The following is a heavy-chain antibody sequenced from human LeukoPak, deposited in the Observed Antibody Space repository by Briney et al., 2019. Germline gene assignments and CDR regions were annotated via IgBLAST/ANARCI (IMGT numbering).Heavy chain of an antibody. CDR3: ARGGYCRRSRSDY. V-gene: IGHV4-34*01. J-gene: IGHJ4*02. Sequence: SETLSLTCAVYGGSFSGYYWSWIRQPPGKGLEWIGEINHSGSTNYNPSLKSRVTISVDTSKNQFSLKLSSVTAADTAVYYCARGGYCRRSRSDYWGQGTLVTVSS. CDR1: GGSFSGYY. CDR2: INHSGST. D-gene: IGHD2-2*03.